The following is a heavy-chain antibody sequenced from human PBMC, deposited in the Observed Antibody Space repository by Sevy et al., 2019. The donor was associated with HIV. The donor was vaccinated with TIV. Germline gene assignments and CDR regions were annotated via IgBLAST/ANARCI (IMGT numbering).Heavy chain of an antibody. CDR2: IYPDDSDT. Sequence: GEFLKISCEGSGYSFTTYWIGWVRQMPGKGLEWMGVIYPDDSDTRYNPSFPGQVTISADKSINTAYLEWSSLKASDTAIYYCARLEQRHCNGAHCYPFDYWGQGTLVTVSS. D-gene: IGHD2-21*01. J-gene: IGHJ4*02. CDR3: ARLEQRHCNGAHCYPFDY. V-gene: IGHV5-51*01. CDR1: GYSFTTYW.